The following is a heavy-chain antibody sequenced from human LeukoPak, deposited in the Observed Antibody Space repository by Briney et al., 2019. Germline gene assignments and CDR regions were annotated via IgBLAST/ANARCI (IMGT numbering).Heavy chain of an antibody. V-gene: IGHV3-30*02. J-gene: IGHJ4*02. Sequence: GGSLRLSCAASGFTFSNYGMHWVRQAPGKGLEWVAFIRYDGTYKVYADSVKGRLTISRGNSKLYLQMNSLRTEDTAVYYCAKDMGGSFYDWGQGTVVTVSS. D-gene: IGHD1-26*01. CDR3: AKDMGGSFYD. CDR2: IRYDGTYK. CDR1: GFTFSNYG.